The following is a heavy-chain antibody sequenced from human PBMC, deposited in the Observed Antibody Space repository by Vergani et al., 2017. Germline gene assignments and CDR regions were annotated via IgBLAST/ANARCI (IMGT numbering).Heavy chain of an antibody. V-gene: IGHV4-34*01. CDR3: ARRAERWETLLRDDFDV. CDR2: INHSGTI. D-gene: IGHD1-26*01. Sequence: VQLVETGGGLIQPGGSLRLSCAASGFTVSSNYMSWVRQAPGKGLEWIGEINHSGTINYNPTLKSPFNVSIDTSRDHFSLKLRSVSAADTAVYFCARRAERWETLLRDDFDVWGQGTFVTVSP. CDR1: GFTVSSNY. J-gene: IGHJ3*01.